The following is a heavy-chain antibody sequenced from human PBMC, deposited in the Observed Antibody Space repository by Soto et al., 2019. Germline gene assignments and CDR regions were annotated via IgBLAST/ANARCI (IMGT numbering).Heavy chain of an antibody. Sequence: SLKLSCAASGFTFSSYEMNWVRQAPEKGLEWVSYISGSGNTIYYADSVKGRFTISRDNAKNSLYLQTNSLRAEDTAVYYCARASFSSSWFFDYWGQGTLVTVSS. J-gene: IGHJ4*02. V-gene: IGHV3-48*03. CDR2: ISGSGNTI. CDR1: GFTFSSYE. CDR3: ARASFSSSWFFDY. D-gene: IGHD6-13*01.